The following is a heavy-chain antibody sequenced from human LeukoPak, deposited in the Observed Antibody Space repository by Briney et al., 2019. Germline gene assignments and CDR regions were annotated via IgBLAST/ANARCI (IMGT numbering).Heavy chain of an antibody. CDR1: GGSFSGYY. D-gene: IGHD3-22*01. CDR2: INHSGST. Sequence: SETLSLTCAVYGGSFSGYYWSWIRQPPGKGLEWIGEINHSGSTNYNPSLKSRVAISVDTSKNQFSLKLSSVTAADTAVYYCASCLSYYYDTSGHQVRDAFDIWGQGTMVTVSS. CDR3: ASCLSYYYDTSGHQVRDAFDI. V-gene: IGHV4-34*01. J-gene: IGHJ3*02.